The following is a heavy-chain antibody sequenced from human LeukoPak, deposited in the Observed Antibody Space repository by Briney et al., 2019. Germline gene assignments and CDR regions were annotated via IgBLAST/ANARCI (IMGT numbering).Heavy chain of an antibody. CDR1: GGSISISSYY. Sequence: SETLSLTCTVFGGSISISSYYWGWIRQPPGKGLEWIGSIYYSGSTYYNPSLKSRVTISVDTSKNQFSLKLSSVTAADTAVYYRAGHEQWLVHWDYWGQGTLVTVSS. D-gene: IGHD6-19*01. J-gene: IGHJ4*02. CDR3: AGHEQWLVHWDY. CDR2: IYYSGST. V-gene: IGHV4-39*01.